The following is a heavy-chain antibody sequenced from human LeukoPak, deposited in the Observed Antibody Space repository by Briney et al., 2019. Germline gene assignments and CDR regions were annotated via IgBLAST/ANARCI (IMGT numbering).Heavy chain of an antibody. J-gene: IGHJ6*02. D-gene: IGHD1-26*01. V-gene: IGHV3-64*01. CDR2: ISSNGGST. CDR3: ARGGVGREVGATFYYYYGMDV. Sequence: GGSLRLSCAASGFTFSSYAMHWVRQAPGKGLEYVSAISSNGGSTYYANSVKGRFTISRDNSKNTLYLQMGSLRAEDMAVYYCARGGVGREVGATFYYYYGMDVWGQGTTVTVSS. CDR1: GFTFSSYA.